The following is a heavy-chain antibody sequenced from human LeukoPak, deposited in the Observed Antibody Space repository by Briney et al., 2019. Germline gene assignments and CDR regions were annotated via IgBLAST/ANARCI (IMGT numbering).Heavy chain of an antibody. Sequence: GGSLRLSCAAFGFTVSSNYMSWVRQAPGKGLRWVSVIYSGGTTYYADSVKGRFTISRDNSNNTLCLQMNSLRAEDTAVYYCAGGGSNRRFDFWGQGTLVTVSS. CDR3: AGGGSNRRFDF. J-gene: IGHJ4*02. V-gene: IGHV3-53*01. D-gene: IGHD3-16*02. CDR1: GFTVSSNY. CDR2: IYSGGTT.